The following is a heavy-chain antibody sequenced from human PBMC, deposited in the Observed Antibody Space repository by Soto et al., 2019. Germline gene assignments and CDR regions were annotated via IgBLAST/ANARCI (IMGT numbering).Heavy chain of an antibody. D-gene: IGHD5-12*01. V-gene: IGHV4-39*01. Sequence: QLQLQESGPGLVKPSETLSLTCTVSGGSISSSSYYWGWIRQPPGKGLEWIGSIYYSGSTYYNPSLKSRVTMSVDTSKNQFSLKLSSVTAADTAVYYCASLYVERATICCGMDVWGQGTTVTVSS. J-gene: IGHJ6*02. CDR3: ASLYVERATICCGMDV. CDR1: GGSISSSSYY. CDR2: IYYSGST.